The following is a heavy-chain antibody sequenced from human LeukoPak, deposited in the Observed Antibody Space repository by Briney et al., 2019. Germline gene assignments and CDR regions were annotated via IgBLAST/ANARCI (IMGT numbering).Heavy chain of an antibody. D-gene: IGHD3-16*01. V-gene: IGHV4-38-2*02. J-gene: IGHJ4*02. CDR1: GYSISGGYY. Sequence: SETLSLTCTVSGYSISGGYYWGWIWQPPGKGLEWIGSIYHTGRAYYNPSLKSRVTMSVDTSKNQFSLKLSSVTAADTAVYYCARESPSDPGGSNDFDSWGQGTLVTVSS. CDR3: ARESPSDPGGSNDFDS. CDR2: IYHTGRA.